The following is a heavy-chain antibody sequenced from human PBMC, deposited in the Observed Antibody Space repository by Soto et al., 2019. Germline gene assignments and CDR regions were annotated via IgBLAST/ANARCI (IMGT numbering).Heavy chain of an antibody. J-gene: IGHJ4*02. Sequence: GGSLRLSCAASGFTFSNAWMNWVRQTPGKGLEWVGRIKSKSDGGTTDYAAPVKGRFTMSRDDSENTLYLHMNSLITEDTAVYYCSWYRGGYWGRGTLVTVSS. CDR1: GFTFSNAW. D-gene: IGHD1-1*01. CDR3: SWYRGGY. CDR2: IKSKSDGGTT. V-gene: IGHV3-15*07.